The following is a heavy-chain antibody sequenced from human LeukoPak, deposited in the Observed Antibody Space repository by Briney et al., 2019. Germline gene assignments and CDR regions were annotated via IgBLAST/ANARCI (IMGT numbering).Heavy chain of an antibody. Sequence: PGGSLRLSCAASGFTFSSYAMSWVRQAPGKGLEWVSAISGSGGSTYYADSVKGRFTISRDNSKNTLYLQMNSLRAEDTAVYYCTSSSSRGIHYYYYYMDVWGKGTTVTVSS. V-gene: IGHV3-23*01. CDR3: TSSSSRGIHYYYYYMDV. J-gene: IGHJ6*03. CDR2: ISGSGGST. CDR1: GFTFSSYA. D-gene: IGHD6-6*01.